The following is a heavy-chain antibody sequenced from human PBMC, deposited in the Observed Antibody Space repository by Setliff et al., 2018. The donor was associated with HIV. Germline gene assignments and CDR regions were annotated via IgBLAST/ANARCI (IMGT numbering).Heavy chain of an antibody. CDR2: IIPTFGTT. J-gene: IGHJ6*03. D-gene: IGHD3-22*01. V-gene: IGHV1-69*13. CDR3: ARDNGLLPQPHYFHYYMDV. Sequence: SVKVSCKASGGTFKSYGISWVRQAPGQGLEWMGGIIPTFGTTNYAMRFQGRLTISADDSTSTAYLELTSLRSDDTAVYYCARDNGLLPQPHYFHYYMDVWGKGTTVTVSS. CDR1: GGTFKSYG.